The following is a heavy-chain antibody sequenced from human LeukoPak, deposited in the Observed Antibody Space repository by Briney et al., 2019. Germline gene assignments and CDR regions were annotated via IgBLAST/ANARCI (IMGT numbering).Heavy chain of an antibody. Sequence: GRSLRLSCAASGFTFSSYAMHWVRQAPGKGLEWVAVISYDGSNKYYADSVKGRFTISRDNSKNTLYLQMNSLRAEDTAVYYCARPRSSGYYYMDYWGQGTLATVSS. CDR1: GFTFSSYA. CDR2: ISYDGSNK. CDR3: ARPRSSGYYYMDY. D-gene: IGHD3-22*01. J-gene: IGHJ4*02. V-gene: IGHV3-30-3*01.